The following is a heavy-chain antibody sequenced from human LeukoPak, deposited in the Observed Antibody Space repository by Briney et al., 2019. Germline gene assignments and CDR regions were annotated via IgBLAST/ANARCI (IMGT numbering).Heavy chain of an antibody. CDR3: ARERIAAADSYFDY. Sequence: PSETLSLTCTVSGGSLSSYYWSWIRQPAGKGLEWIGRIYTSGSTNYNPSLKSRVTMSVDTSKNQFSLKLSSVTAADTAVYYCARERIAAADSYFDYWGQGTLVTVSS. CDR1: GGSLSSYY. D-gene: IGHD6-13*01. CDR2: IYTSGST. V-gene: IGHV4-4*07. J-gene: IGHJ4*02.